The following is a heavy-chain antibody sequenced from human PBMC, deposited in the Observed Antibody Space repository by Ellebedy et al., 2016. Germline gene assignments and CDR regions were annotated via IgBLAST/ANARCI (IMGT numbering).Heavy chain of an antibody. CDR2: VHYSGST. CDR3: TRVPNGSPSDF. CDR1: GGSISGGSISTFY. J-gene: IGHJ4*02. Sequence: SETLSLTCTVSGGSISGGSISTFYWSWIRQPPGKGLEWIGHVHYSGSTNYNPSLRGRVTISLDTSKNQFSLKVTFVTAADTAMYYCTRVPNGSPSDFWGQGTLVTVSS. V-gene: IGHV4-59*08. D-gene: IGHD2-2*01.